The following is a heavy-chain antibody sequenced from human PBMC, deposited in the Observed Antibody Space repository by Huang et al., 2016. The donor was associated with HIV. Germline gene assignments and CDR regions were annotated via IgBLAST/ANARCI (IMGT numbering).Heavy chain of an antibody. CDR2: VHHSGRT. Sequence: QVQLQQWGAGLLKSSETLSLTCAVYGGSFNTFYWSWIRQPPTKGLEWLGEVHHSGRTNTNPSLKSRVTVSVDTSKNQFSRKVTSMTAADTATYYCARGFYHDSSTYWFFDLWGRGTLVTVSS. V-gene: IGHV4-34*01. CDR3: ARGFYHDSSTYWFFDL. D-gene: IGHD3-22*01. J-gene: IGHJ2*01. CDR1: GGSFNTFY.